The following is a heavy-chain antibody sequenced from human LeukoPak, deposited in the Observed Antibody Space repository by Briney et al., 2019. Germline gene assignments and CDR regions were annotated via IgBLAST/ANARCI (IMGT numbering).Heavy chain of an antibody. CDR1: GFIFSSYS. J-gene: IGHJ4*02. V-gene: IGHV3-48*01. CDR2: ISSLSGTI. D-gene: IGHD1-26*01. CDR3: ARDQGGGTSY. Sequence: GGSLRLSCAASGFIFSSYSMNWVRQAPGEGLEWVSYISSLSGTIYYADSVKGRFTISRDDAKNSLYLQMDSLRVEDAAVYYCARDQGGGTSYWGQGTLVTVSS.